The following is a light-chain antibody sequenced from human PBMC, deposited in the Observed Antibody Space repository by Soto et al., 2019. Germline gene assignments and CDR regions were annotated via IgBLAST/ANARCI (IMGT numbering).Light chain of an antibody. CDR2: DAS. J-gene: IGKJ1*01. CDR3: QHYAGSPWT. V-gene: IGKV3-20*01. CDR1: QSVGSNY. Sequence: EIVLTQSPGTLSLSPGERATLSCRASQSVGSNYLAWYQQKPGQSPRLLIYDASTRATGIPDRFSGSGSGTDFTLAISRLEPEDFAVYYCQHYAGSPWTFGQGTKVEIK.